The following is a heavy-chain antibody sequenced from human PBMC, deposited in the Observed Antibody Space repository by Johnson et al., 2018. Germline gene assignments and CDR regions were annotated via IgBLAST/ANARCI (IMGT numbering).Heavy chain of an antibody. CDR2: IGTLADT. J-gene: IGHJ6*03. CDR3: VRGLVRPFYYMDV. D-gene: IGHD3-10*01. Sequence: VQLGQSGGGLVQPGGSLKLSCSGSGFTFSSYDMHWVRQITGKRLEWVAAIGTLADTFYPGSVKGRFTVSRDNSKNSLYLQMNSLRVDDTAVYYCVRGLVRPFYYMDVWGKGTTVTVS. CDR1: GFTFSSYD. V-gene: IGHV3-13*01.